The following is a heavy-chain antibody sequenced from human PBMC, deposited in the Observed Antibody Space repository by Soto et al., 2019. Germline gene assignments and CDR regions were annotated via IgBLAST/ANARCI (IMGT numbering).Heavy chain of an antibody. CDR2: ISSSGGST. CDR3: ARYCSSTSCYRAY. V-gene: IGHV3-23*01. J-gene: IGHJ4*02. Sequence: EVQLLESGGGLVQPGGSLRLSCAASGFTFSSYAMTWVRQAPGKGLEWVSTISSSGGSTYHADSVKGRFTISRDNSRNTLYLQMNSLRAEDTAVYYCARYCSSTSCYRAYWGQGTLVTVSS. CDR1: GFTFSSYA. D-gene: IGHD2-2*01.